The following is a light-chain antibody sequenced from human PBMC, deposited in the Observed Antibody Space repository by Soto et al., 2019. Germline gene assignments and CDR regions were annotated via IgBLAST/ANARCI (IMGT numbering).Light chain of an antibody. CDR2: DVS. Sequence: QSALTQPASVSGSPGQSIAISCTGSSGDVGGYNYVSWYQQHSGKAPKLMIYDVSSRPSGVSDRFSGSKSGNTASLTISGLQAEDEAEYYCSSYTSSSTVIFGGGTKLTVL. CDR1: SGDVGGYNY. J-gene: IGLJ2*01. CDR3: SSYTSSSTVI. V-gene: IGLV2-14*03.